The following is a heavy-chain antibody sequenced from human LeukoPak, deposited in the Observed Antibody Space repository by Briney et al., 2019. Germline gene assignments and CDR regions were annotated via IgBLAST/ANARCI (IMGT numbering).Heavy chain of an antibody. CDR1: GGSISSGSYY. CDR3: ARDRYYYGSGSYYKGRYYYYYMDV. J-gene: IGHJ6*03. D-gene: IGHD3-10*01. V-gene: IGHV4-61*02. Sequence: SETLSLTCTVSGGSISSGSYYWSWIRQPAGKGLEWIGRIYTSGSTNYNPSLKSRVTISVDTSKNQFSLKLSSVTAADTAVYYCARDRYYYGSGSYYKGRYYYYYMDVWGKGTTVTVSS. CDR2: IYTSGST.